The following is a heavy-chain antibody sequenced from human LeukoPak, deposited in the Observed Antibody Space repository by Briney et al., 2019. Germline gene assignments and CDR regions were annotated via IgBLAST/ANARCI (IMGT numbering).Heavy chain of an antibody. Sequence: SETLSLTCTVSDYSISSDYYWGWIRQPPGKGLEWIGSIYHSGSIYYNPFLKSRVTISEDTSKNQFSLRLRSVTAADTAVYYCARESLTWLQSRTSWFDPWGQGTLVTVSS. CDR2: IYHSGSI. J-gene: IGHJ5*02. CDR3: ARESLTWLQSRTSWFDP. V-gene: IGHV4-38-2*02. D-gene: IGHD5-24*01. CDR1: DYSISSDYY.